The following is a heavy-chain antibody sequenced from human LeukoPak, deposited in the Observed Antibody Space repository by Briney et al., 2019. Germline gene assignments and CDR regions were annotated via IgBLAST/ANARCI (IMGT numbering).Heavy chain of an antibody. CDR1: GFTFSSYA. V-gene: IGHV3-30-3*01. CDR3: AGGQGWHFDL. CDR2: ISYDGSNK. D-gene: IGHD2-15*01. J-gene: IGHJ2*01. Sequence: PGRSLRLSCAASGFTFSSYAMHWVRQAPGKGLEWVAVISYDGSNKYYADSVKGRFTISRDSTSLFLQMNSLRAEDTAVYYCAGGQGWHFDLWGRGTLITVSS.